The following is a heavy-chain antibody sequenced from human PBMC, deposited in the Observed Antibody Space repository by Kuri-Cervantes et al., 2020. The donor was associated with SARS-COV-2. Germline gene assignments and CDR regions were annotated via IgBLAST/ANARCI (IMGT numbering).Heavy chain of an antibody. CDR3: ARERSEVRGVMPEARGGPDAFDI. Sequence: SETLSLTCTVSGGSISSGDYYWSWIRQPPGKGLEWIGYIYYSGSTYYNPSLKSRVTISVDTSKNQFSLKLSSVTAADTAVYYCARERSEVRGVMPEARGGPDAFDIWGQGTMVTVSS. D-gene: IGHD3-10*01. CDR1: GGSISSGDYY. J-gene: IGHJ3*02. CDR2: IYYSGST. V-gene: IGHV4-30-4*01.